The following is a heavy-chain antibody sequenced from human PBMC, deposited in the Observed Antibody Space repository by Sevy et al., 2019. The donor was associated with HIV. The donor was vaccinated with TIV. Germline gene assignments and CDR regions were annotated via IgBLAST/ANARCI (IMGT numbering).Heavy chain of an antibody. D-gene: IGHD3-22*01. CDR1: GGSISSYY. CDR3: ARATPKRSGAYYYDSSGYYPGNWFDP. CDR2: IYYSGST. V-gene: IGHV4-59*01. J-gene: IGHJ5*02. Sequence: SETLSLTCTVSGGSISSYYWSWIRQPPGKGLEWIGYIYYSGSTNYNPSLKSRVTISVDTSKNQFSLKLSSVTDADPAGYYCARATPKRSGAYYYDSSGYYPGNWFDPWGQGTLVTVSS.